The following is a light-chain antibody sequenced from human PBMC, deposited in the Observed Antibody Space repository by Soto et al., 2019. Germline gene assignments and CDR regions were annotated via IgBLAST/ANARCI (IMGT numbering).Light chain of an antibody. Sequence: EIVLTQSPATLSLSPGERATLSCRASQSLSGTLAWFQQKPGQPPRLLIYCASNRATGIPARFTASGSGTDFTLTISSLEPEDFAVYYCQQRTLWPRTFGQGTKVEIK. CDR2: CAS. J-gene: IGKJ1*01. V-gene: IGKV3-11*01. CDR1: QSLSGT. CDR3: QQRTLWPRT.